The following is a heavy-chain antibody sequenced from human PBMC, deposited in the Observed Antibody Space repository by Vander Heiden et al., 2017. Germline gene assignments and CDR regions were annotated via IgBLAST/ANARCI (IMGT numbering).Heavy chain of an antibody. D-gene: IGHD3-3*01. Sequence: EMQLLESGGGLVQPGGSLRLSCAASGFPFSSYAMSWVRQAPGKGLEWVSAISGSGGSTYYADSVKGRFTISRDNSKNTLYLQMNSLRAEDTAVYYCAMYTIFGVVIGDAFDIWGQGTMVTVSS. CDR1: GFPFSSYA. J-gene: IGHJ3*02. V-gene: IGHV3-23*01. CDR2: ISGSGGST. CDR3: AMYTIFGVVIGDAFDI.